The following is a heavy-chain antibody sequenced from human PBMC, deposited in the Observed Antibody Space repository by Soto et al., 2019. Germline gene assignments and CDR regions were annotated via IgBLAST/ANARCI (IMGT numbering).Heavy chain of an antibody. V-gene: IGHV1-2*02. J-gene: IGHJ4*02. CDR3: ARDSGTAMAWGYFDY. D-gene: IGHD5-18*01. CDR2: INPHSGAT. CDR1: PYTFTGYY. Sequence: SVKGSCKASPYTFTGYYMHWVRQAPVQGLEWMGWINPHSGATNYAQKFQGRVTMTRDTSINTAYMELSSLRYDDSAVYYCARDSGTAMAWGYFDYWGQGTLVTVSS.